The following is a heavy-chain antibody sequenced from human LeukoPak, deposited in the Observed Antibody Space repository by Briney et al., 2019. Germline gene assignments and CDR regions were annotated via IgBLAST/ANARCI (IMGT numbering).Heavy chain of an antibody. CDR2: ISGSGGST. V-gene: IGHV3-23*01. CDR1: GFTFSSYA. D-gene: IGHD3-10*01. J-gene: IGHJ4*02. Sequence: GGSLRLSCAASGFTFSSYAMSWVRQAPGKGLGWVSAISGSGGSTYYADSVKGRFTISRDNSKNTLYLQMNSLRAEDTAVYYCAKISPAVVRGGSYYFDYWGQGTLVTVSS. CDR3: AKISPAVVRGGSYYFDY.